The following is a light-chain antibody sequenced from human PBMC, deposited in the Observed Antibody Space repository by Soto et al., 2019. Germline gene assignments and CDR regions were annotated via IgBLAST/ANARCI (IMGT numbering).Light chain of an antibody. V-gene: IGKV3-20*01. CDR1: QTMSSSY. Sequence: EIVLTQSPGTLSLESGERATLSCRASQTMSSSYLAWYQQRPGQAPKLLIFDASSRATGIPDRFSGSGSGTDFTLTINSLEPEDFAVYYCQQYFTSPITFGQGTRLEIK. J-gene: IGKJ5*01. CDR2: DAS. CDR3: QQYFTSPIT.